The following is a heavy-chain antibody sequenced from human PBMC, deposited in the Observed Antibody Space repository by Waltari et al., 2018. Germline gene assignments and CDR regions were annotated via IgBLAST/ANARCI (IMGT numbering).Heavy chain of an antibody. D-gene: IGHD6-19*01. Sequence: EVQLVESGGGLIQPGGSLRLSCAASGFTVSSNYMSWVRQAPGRGLAWVSVIYSGGRSYHADAGKGRVTMSRDNSKKTMDLQMSSLSAEETGVYYGAREIQRSGWYGGDYYYGMDVWGQGTTVTVSS. V-gene: IGHV3-53*01. CDR2: IYSGGRS. CDR3: AREIQRSGWYGGDYYYGMDV. J-gene: IGHJ6*02. CDR1: GFTVSSNY.